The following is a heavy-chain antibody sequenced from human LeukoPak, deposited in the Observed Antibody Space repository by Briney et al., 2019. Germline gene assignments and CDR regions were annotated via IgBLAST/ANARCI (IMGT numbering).Heavy chain of an antibody. CDR3: AKVPDAYHYGY. J-gene: IGHJ4*02. CDR2: ISGLGDST. D-gene: IGHD5-24*01. V-gene: IGHV3-23*01. Sequence: TGGSLRLSCAASGFTFSGSAMSWVRQAPGKGLAGVSTISGLGDSTDYADFVKSRFSISRDNSKNTLYLQMNSLRAEDTAIYYCAKVPDAYHYGYWGQGTLVTVSS. CDR1: GFTFSGSA.